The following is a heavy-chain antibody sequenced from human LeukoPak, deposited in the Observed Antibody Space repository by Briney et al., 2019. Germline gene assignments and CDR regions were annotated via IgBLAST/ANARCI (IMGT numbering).Heavy chain of an antibody. Sequence: GGSLRLSCAASGFTFTSHSMNWVRQAPGKGLEWVSTISGGGGSTYYADSVKGRFTISRDNSKNTLYLQVNSLRAEDTAVYYCAKGGKWDVTPFDYWGQGTLVTVSS. V-gene: IGHV3-23*01. J-gene: IGHJ4*02. CDR1: GFTFTSHS. D-gene: IGHD1-26*01. CDR2: ISGGGGST. CDR3: AKGGKWDVTPFDY.